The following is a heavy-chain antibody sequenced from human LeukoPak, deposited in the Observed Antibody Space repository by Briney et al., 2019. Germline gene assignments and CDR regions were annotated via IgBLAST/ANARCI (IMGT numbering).Heavy chain of an antibody. Sequence: SETLSLTCTVSGGSISSYYWSWIRQPPGKGLEWIGYIYYSGSTNYNPSLKSRVTISVDTSKNQFSLKLSSVTAADTAVYYCARHAGCSGGSYYSPWFDPWGQGTLVTVSS. D-gene: IGHD2-15*01. V-gene: IGHV4-59*08. J-gene: IGHJ5*02. CDR3: ARHAGCSGGSYYSPWFDP. CDR2: IYYSGST. CDR1: GGSISSYY.